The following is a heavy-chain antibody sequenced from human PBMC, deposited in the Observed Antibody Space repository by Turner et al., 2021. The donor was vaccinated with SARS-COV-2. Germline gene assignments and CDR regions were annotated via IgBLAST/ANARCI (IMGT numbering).Heavy chain of an antibody. CDR3: ARSGTGRYFDWLLLIDY. Sequence: QVQMQESGPGLVKPSQTLSLTCTVSGDSISGYYWSWIRQPAGKVLEWIGRMYTSGSTNYNPSLKSRVTMSLDSSKNQFYLKLNSVTAADTAMYYCARSGTGRYFDWLLLIDYWGQGTLVTVSS. CDR1: GDSISGYY. CDR2: MYTSGST. V-gene: IGHV4-4*07. J-gene: IGHJ4*02. D-gene: IGHD3-9*01.